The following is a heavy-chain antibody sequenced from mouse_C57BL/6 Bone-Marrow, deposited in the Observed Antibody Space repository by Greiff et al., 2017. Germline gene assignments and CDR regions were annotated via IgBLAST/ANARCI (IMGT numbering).Heavy chain of an antibody. CDR2: ISSGSSTI. V-gene: IGHV5-17*01. CDR1: GFTFSDYG. Sequence: DVQLVESGGGLVKPGGSLKLSCAASGFTFSDYGMHWVRQAPEKGLEWVAYISSGSSTIYYADTVKGRFTISRDNAKNTLFLQMTSLRSEDTAMYYCARSITTVEGFAYWGQGTLVTVSA. CDR3: ARSITTVEGFAY. D-gene: IGHD1-1*01. J-gene: IGHJ3*01.